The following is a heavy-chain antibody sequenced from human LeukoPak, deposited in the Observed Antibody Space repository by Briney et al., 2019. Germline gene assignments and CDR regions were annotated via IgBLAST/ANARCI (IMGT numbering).Heavy chain of an antibody. D-gene: IGHD3-3*01. CDR3: ARHIDDFWSGYPYFDY. Sequence: SETLSLTCTVSGGSISNSSYYLRWIRQPPGKGLEWIVSIYYSGSTYYNPSLKSRVTISVDTSKNQFSLKLSSVTAADTAVYYCARHIDDFWSGYPYFDYWGQGTLVTVSS. CDR2: IYYSGST. J-gene: IGHJ4*02. V-gene: IGHV4-39*01. CDR1: GGSISNSSYY.